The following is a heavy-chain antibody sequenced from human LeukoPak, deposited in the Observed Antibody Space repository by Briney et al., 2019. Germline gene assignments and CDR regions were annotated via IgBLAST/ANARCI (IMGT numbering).Heavy chain of an antibody. CDR2: IGGDGRS. Sequence: PGGSLRLSCAASGFTFSPNAMNWVRQAPGKGLEWVSGIGGDGRSHYIDSVKGRFTISRDNSKNTLYLQMSSLRAEDTAVYYCAKDLRPVLFDPWGLGTLVTVSS. V-gene: IGHV3-23*01. CDR1: GFTFSPNA. J-gene: IGHJ5*02. CDR3: AKDLRPVLFDP. D-gene: IGHD4-17*01.